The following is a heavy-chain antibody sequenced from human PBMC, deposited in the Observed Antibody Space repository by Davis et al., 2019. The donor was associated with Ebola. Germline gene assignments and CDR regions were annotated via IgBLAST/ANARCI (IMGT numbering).Heavy chain of an antibody. V-gene: IGHV4-4*02. CDR2: IYHSGST. Sequence: PSETLSLTCAVSGGSISSSNWWSWVRQPPGKGLEWIGEIYHSGSTNYNPSLKSRVTISVDTSKNQFSLKLSSVTAADTAVYYCARDPDHYYDSSSWFDPWGQGTLVTVSS. CDR3: ARDPDHYYDSSSWFDP. J-gene: IGHJ5*02. D-gene: IGHD3-22*01. CDR1: GGSISSSNW.